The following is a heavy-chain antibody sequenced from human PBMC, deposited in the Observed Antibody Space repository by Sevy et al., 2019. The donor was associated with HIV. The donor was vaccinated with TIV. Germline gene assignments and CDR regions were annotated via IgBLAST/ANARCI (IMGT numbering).Heavy chain of an antibody. J-gene: IGHJ4*02. Sequence: GGSLRLSCAASGFTFSSYAMHWVRQAPGKGLEWVAVISYDGSNKYYADSVKGRFTISRDNSKNTLYLKMNSLRAEDTAVYYCARDPYDYVWGSYRPYYFDYWGQGTLVTVSS. CDR1: GFTFSSYA. CDR2: ISYDGSNK. D-gene: IGHD3-16*02. CDR3: ARDPYDYVWGSYRPYYFDY. V-gene: IGHV3-30-3*01.